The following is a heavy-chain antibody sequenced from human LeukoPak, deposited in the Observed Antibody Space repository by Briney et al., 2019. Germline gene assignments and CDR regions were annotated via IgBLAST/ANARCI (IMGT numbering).Heavy chain of an antibody. V-gene: IGHV3-23*01. Sequence: LILSYAAAGIIFYYYGRKWVRPAPGRGGEWGAAITGSGGSTFYSDSVKGGFTISRDNSKKTQMLQMNSREAEDTAVYYCAKDHVGTWSDGDYWGQGTLVTVSS. J-gene: IGHJ4*02. CDR1: GIIFYYYG. CDR2: ITGSGGST. CDR3: AKDHVGTWSDGDY. D-gene: IGHD6-13*01.